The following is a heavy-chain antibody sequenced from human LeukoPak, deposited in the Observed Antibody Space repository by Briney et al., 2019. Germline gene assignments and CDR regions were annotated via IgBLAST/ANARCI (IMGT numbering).Heavy chain of an antibody. J-gene: IGHJ4*02. CDR3: SSYNWNSAAY. CDR1: GFTFTTYT. CDR2: INPDGSST. D-gene: IGHD1-7*01. V-gene: IGHV3-74*01. Sequence: GGSLRLSCAASGFTFTTYTMNWVRQAPGKGPVWVSRINPDGSSTNYAASVKGRFTVSRDNAENTLYLQMNSLSPEDTGVYYCSSYNWNSAAYWGQGTLVTVSS.